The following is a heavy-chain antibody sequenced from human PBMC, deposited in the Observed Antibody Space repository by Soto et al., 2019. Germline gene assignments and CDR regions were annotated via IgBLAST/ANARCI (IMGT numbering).Heavy chain of an antibody. CDR3: ARDSLYCRTPSFYPPRSYYYYYGMDV. J-gene: IGHJ6*02. CDR1: GYTFTSYG. Sequence: ASVKVSCKASGYTFTSYGISWVRQAPGQGLEGMGWISAYNGNTNYAQKLQGRVTMTTDTSTSTAYMELRSLRSDVTAVYYCARDSLYCRTPSFYPPRSYYYYYGMDVWRQGTTVTISS. CDR2: ISAYNGNT. D-gene: IGHD2-2*01. V-gene: IGHV1-18*04.